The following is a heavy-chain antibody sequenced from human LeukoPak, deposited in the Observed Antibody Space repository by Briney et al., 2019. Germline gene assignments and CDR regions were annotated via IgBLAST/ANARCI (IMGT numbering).Heavy chain of an antibody. CDR3: VRGTGY. CDR2: ISSNGDNT. Sequence: WGSLRLSCSVSGSTLSTYVMHLVRPAPGKGLEYVSAISSNGDNTYYADSVKGRFTISRDNSKNTLYLQMSSLRADDTAVYYCVRGTGYWGQGTLVTVSS. CDR1: GSTLSTYV. J-gene: IGHJ4*02. V-gene: IGHV3-64D*06.